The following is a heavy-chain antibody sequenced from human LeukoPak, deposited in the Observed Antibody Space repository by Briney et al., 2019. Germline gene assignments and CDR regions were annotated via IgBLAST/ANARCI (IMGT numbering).Heavy chain of an antibody. CDR3: SRQVDSVHDY. J-gene: IGHJ4*02. CDR2: IRNKANNYAT. CDR1: GFTFSGSH. D-gene: IGHD5-12*01. V-gene: IGHV3-73*01. Sequence: TGGSLRLSCAASGFTFSGSHMHWVRQASGKGLEWVGHIRNKANNYATAYGASVTGRFTISRDDSKSTSYLQMDSLKTEDTAIYYCSRQVDSVHDYWGRGSLVTVSS.